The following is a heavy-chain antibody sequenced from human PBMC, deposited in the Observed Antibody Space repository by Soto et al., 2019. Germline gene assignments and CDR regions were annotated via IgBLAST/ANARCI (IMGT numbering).Heavy chain of an antibody. V-gene: IGHV1-2*01. J-gene: IGHJ6*02. CDR1: GYTFTGYY. D-gene: IGHD2-8*01. CDR3: ARSSIVLMVYAMLYYYYGMDV. CDR2: INPNSGGT. Sequence: ASVKVSCKASGYTFTGYYMHWVRQAPGQGLEWMGWINPNSGGTNYAQKFQGRVTSTRDTSISTAYMELSRLRSDDTAVYYCARSSIVLMVYAMLYYYYGMDVWGQGTTVTVS.